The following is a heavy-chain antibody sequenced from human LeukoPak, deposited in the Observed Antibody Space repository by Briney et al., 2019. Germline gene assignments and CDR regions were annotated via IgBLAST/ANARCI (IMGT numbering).Heavy chain of an antibody. CDR1: GYTFTSYD. Sequence: GASVKVSCKASGYTFTSYDINWVRQATGQGLEWMGWMNPNSGNTGYAQKFQGRVTMTRDMSTSTVYMELSSLRSEDTAVYYCARPISSSWYCYAFDIWGQGTMVTVSS. CDR2: MNPNSGNT. V-gene: IGHV1-8*01. J-gene: IGHJ3*02. CDR3: ARPISSSWYCYAFDI. D-gene: IGHD6-13*01.